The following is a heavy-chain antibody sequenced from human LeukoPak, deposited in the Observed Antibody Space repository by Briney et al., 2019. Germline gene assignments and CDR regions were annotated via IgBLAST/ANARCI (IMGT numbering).Heavy chain of an antibody. CDR2: ISSSSSYI. V-gene: IGHV3-21*01. CDR3: ARGGSYRDFDY. J-gene: IGHJ4*02. D-gene: IGHD1-26*01. Sequence: NPGGSLRLXCAASGFTFSSYSMNWARQAPGKGLEWVSSISSSSSYIYYADSVKGRLTISRDNAKNSLYLQMNSLRAEDTAVYYCARGGSYRDFDYWGQGTLVTVSS. CDR1: GFTFSSYS.